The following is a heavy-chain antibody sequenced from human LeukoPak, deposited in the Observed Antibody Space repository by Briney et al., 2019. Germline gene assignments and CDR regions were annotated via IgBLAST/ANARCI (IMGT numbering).Heavy chain of an antibody. Sequence: GGSLRLSCEASGLTFNTYSMNWARQPPGKGLEWVSSIDSSGGYMFYADSVKGRFIISRENAKDSLYLQMNSLRVEDTAVYYCLRGDRRDYWGQGTLVTVSS. CDR3: LRGDRRDY. CDR2: IDSSGGYM. CDR1: GLTFNTYS. J-gene: IGHJ4*02. V-gene: IGHV3-21*06.